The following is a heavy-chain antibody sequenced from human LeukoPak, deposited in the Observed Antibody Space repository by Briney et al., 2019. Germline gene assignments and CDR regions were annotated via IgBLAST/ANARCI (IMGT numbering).Heavy chain of an antibody. D-gene: IGHD3-22*01. CDR1: GGTFSSYA. CDR3: ASGDYYDSSGYFPY. Sequence: ASVKVSCKASGGTFSSYAISWVRQAPGQGLEGMGGIIPIFGTANYAQKFQGRVPIPAHKSTSSAYMELSRLRSEDTAVYYCASGDYYDSSGYFPYWGQGTLVTVSS. J-gene: IGHJ4*02. V-gene: IGHV1-69*06. CDR2: IIPIFGTA.